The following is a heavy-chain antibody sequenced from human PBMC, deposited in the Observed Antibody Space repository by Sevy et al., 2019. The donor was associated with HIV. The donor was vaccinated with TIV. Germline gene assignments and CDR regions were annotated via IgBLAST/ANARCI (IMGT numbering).Heavy chain of an antibody. D-gene: IGHD5-18*01. CDR2: ISTSSNYI. Sequence: GGSLRLSCTASGFTFSDYYMSWIRQAPGNGLEWVSDISTSSNYINYADSVKGRFTISRHNAKNSLYLQMNSLRAEDTAVYFCARVRYNYGQHYFDYWGQGTLVTVSS. V-gene: IGHV3-11*06. J-gene: IGHJ4*02. CDR3: ARVRYNYGQHYFDY. CDR1: GFTFSDYY.